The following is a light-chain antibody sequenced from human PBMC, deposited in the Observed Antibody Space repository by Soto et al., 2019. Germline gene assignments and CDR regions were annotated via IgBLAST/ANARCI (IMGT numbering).Light chain of an antibody. Sequence: EIVMTQSPASLSVSPGGRATLSCRASRDISNNLAWYQQRPGQPPRLLIYGASTRATGVPARFSGSGWGTDFPLTISGLQSDDFAVYYCQQYTSWQTFGQGTQVDIK. J-gene: IGKJ1*01. CDR1: RDISNN. V-gene: IGKV3-15*01. CDR3: QQYTSWQT. CDR2: GAS.